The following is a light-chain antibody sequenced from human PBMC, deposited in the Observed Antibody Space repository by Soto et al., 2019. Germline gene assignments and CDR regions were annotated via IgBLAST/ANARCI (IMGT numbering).Light chain of an antibody. CDR1: QSLLHSNGYNY. CDR3: MQALQTAWT. J-gene: IGKJ1*01. CDR2: LGS. Sequence: DIVMTQSPLSLPVTPGEPASISCRSSQSLLHSNGYNYLDWYLQKPGQSPQLLIYLGSNRASGVPGRFSASGSGTYFTLKISRVEAEDVGVYYCMQALQTAWTFGQGTKVEIK. V-gene: IGKV2-28*01.